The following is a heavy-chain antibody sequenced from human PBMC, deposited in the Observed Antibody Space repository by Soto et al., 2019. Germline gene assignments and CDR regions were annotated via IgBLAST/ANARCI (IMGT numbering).Heavy chain of an antibody. CDR2: ISAYNGNT. J-gene: IGHJ5*02. D-gene: IGHD2-21*02. V-gene: IGHV1-18*01. Sequence: ASVKVSCKASGYTFTSYGISWVRQAPGQGLEWMGWISAYNGNTNYAQKLQGRVTMTTDTSTSTAYMELRSLRSDDTAVYYCARVGDVVLVTAPLDHWGQGTLVTVSS. CDR3: ARVGDVVLVTAPLDH. CDR1: GYTFTSYG.